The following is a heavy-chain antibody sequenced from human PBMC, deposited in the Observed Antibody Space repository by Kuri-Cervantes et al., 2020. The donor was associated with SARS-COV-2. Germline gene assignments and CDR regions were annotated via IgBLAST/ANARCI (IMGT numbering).Heavy chain of an antibody. CDR1: GFTFSGYT. D-gene: IGHD3-3*01. V-gene: IGHV3-21*01. Sequence: GESLKISCVATGFTFSGYTMNWVRQAPGKALQWVSSISGSGSYIYYADSVKGRFTVSRDSAKNSLYLQMNSLRAEDTAVYYCARDFNPPIYTYYDFWSGYFGGGLHYMDVWGKGTTVTVSS. CDR3: ARDFNPPIYTYYDFWSGYFGGGLHYMDV. J-gene: IGHJ6*03. CDR2: ISGSGSYI.